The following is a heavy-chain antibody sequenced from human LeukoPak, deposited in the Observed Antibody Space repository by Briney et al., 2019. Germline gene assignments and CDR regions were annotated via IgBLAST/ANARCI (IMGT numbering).Heavy chain of an antibody. CDR3: ARHSTTIVGASWFDP. CDR1: GYTFTSYW. Sequence: PGESLKISCKGSGYTFTSYWIGWVRQMPGKGLEWMGIIYPGDSDTGYSPSFQGQVTISADKSISTAYLQWSTLKASDTAMYYCARHSTTIVGASWFDPWGQGTLVTVSS. V-gene: IGHV5-51*01. J-gene: IGHJ5*02. CDR2: IYPGDSDT. D-gene: IGHD1-26*01.